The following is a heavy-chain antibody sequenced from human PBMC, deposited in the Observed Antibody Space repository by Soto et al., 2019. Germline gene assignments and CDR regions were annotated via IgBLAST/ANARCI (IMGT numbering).Heavy chain of an antibody. CDR1: GVTFRKAC. CDR2: IKSKTDGGTT. D-gene: IGHD1-7*01. CDR3: TADNWNYVSWFDP. J-gene: IGHJ5*02. Sequence: GSLRLSCATTGVTFRKACLNSVRQVQRKGLEWVGRIKSKTDGGTTDYAAPVKGRFTISRDDSKNTLYLQMNSLKTEDTAVYYCTADNWNYVSWFDPWGQGTLVTVS. V-gene: IGHV3-15*07.